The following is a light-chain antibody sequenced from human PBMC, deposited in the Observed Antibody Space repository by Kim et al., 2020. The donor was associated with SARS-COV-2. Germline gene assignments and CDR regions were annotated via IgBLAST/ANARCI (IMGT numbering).Light chain of an antibody. J-gene: IGLJ3*02. Sequence: GQRVSISCSGSSSNIGSNYVYWYQQLPGTAPKLLIYRNNQRPSGVPDRFSGSKSGTSASLASSGLRSEDEADYYCAAWDDSLSGRLFGGGTQLTVL. V-gene: IGLV1-47*01. CDR1: SSNIGSNY. CDR2: RNN. CDR3: AAWDDSLSGRL.